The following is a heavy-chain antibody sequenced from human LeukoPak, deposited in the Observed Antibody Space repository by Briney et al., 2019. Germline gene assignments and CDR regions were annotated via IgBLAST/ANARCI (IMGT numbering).Heavy chain of an antibody. V-gene: IGHV1-8*02. CDR2: MNPNSGNT. Sequence: ASVKVSCKASGYTFTSYGISWVRQATGQGLEWMGWMNPNSGNTGYAQKFQGRVTMTRNTSISTAYMELSSLRSEDTVVYYCAREPRIAAAGTVDYWGQGTLVTVSS. CDR1: GYTFTSYG. CDR3: AREPRIAAAGTVDY. D-gene: IGHD6-13*01. J-gene: IGHJ4*02.